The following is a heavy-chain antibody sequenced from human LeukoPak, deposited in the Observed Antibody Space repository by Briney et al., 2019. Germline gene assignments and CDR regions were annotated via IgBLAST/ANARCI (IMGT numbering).Heavy chain of an antibody. Sequence: SVKVSCKASGGTFSSYAISWVRQAPGQGLEWMGRIIPIFGTANYAQKFQGRVTITTDESTSTAYMELSSLRSEDTAVYYCARAGKYSSGWSDAFDIWGQGTMVTVSS. J-gene: IGHJ3*02. V-gene: IGHV1-69*05. D-gene: IGHD6-19*01. CDR2: IIPIFGTA. CDR3: ARAGKYSSGWSDAFDI. CDR1: GGTFSSYA.